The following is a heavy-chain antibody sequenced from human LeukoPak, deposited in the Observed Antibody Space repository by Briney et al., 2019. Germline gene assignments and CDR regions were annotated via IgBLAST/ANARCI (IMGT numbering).Heavy chain of an antibody. V-gene: IGHV3-21*01. CDR3: ARAPEYYYDSSGYYEFDY. CDR2: ISSSSSYI. J-gene: IGHJ4*02. Sequence: PGGSLRLSCAASAFTLSSYSMNWVRQAPGKGLEWDSSISSSSSYIYYADSVKGRFTISRDNAKNSLYLQMNSLRAEDTAVYYCARAPEYYYDSSGYYEFDYWGQGTLVTVSS. D-gene: IGHD3-22*01. CDR1: AFTLSSYS.